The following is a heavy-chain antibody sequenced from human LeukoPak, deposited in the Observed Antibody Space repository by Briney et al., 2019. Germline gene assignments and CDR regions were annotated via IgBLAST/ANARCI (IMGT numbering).Heavy chain of an antibody. CDR2: ISSSSTI. J-gene: IGHJ4*02. V-gene: IGHV3-69-1*01. Sequence: GGSLRLSCAASGFTFSSFSMNWVRQASGKGLEWVSSISSSSTIYYADSVKGRFTISRDNAKNSLYLQMNSLRAEDTAVYYCARVDYWSFDYWGQGTLVTVSS. D-gene: IGHD3-3*01. CDR3: ARVDYWSFDY. CDR1: GFTFSSFS.